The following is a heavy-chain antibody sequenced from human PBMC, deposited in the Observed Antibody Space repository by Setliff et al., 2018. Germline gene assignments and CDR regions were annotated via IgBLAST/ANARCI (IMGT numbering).Heavy chain of an antibody. Sequence: GASVKVSCKASRYTFSANAIHWVRQAPGQRLEWMGFIYTDNGNTKYSKNFQDRVAITRDTSASTAYMELSSLTSEDTAVYFCARGSRGFDYWGQGALVTVSS. CDR1: RYTFSANA. J-gene: IGHJ4*02. CDR3: ARGSRGFDY. CDR2: IYTDNGNT. V-gene: IGHV1-3*04.